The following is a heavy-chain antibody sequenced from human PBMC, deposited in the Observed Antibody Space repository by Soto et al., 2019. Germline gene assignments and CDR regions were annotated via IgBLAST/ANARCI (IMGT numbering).Heavy chain of an antibody. CDR3: AHSRPPRLLDY. CDR2: IYWDDDK. J-gene: IGHJ4*02. D-gene: IGHD6-6*01. V-gene: IGHV2-5*02. CDR1: GFSLSTSGVG. Sequence: QITLKESGPTLVKPTQTLTLTCTFSGFSLSTSGVGVGWIRQPPGKALEWLALIYWDDDKRYSSSLNSRLTITKHTSKNQAVLTLTNMDPVDTATYYCAHSRPPRLLDYWGQGTLVTVSS.